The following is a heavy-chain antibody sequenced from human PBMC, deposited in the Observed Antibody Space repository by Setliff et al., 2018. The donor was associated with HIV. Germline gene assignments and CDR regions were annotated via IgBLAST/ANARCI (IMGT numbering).Heavy chain of an antibody. V-gene: IGHV4-4*09. J-gene: IGHJ4*02. CDR1: DDSITGYY. CDR2: IFESGGT. CDR3: ARTARVFDF. Sequence: NPSETLSLTCTVSDDSITGYYWSWIRQSPGKGLQCIGYIFESGGTNYNPSLRSRVTISMDTSKRQFSLTLTSVTAADTAVYYCARTARVFDFWGQGILVTVSS.